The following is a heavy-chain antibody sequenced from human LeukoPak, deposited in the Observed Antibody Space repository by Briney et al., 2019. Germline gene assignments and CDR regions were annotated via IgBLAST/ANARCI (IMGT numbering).Heavy chain of an antibody. CDR2: INPNSGGT. CDR1: EYTFTAYY. J-gene: IGHJ4*02. CDR3: ALVGEALDY. Sequence: ASVKVSCKASEYTFTAYYLHWVRQAPGQGLEWMGWINPNSGGTNYAQSFQGRVTMTRDTSISTAYMELSRLRSDDTVIYYCALVGEALDYWGQGTLVTVSS. D-gene: IGHD4-17*01. V-gene: IGHV1-2*02.